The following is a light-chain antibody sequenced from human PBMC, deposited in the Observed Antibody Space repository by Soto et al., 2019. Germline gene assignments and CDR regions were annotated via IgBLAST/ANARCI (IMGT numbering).Light chain of an antibody. CDR3: QQYNNWPRT. CDR2: GAS. CDR1: QSVSSN. J-gene: IGKJ1*01. V-gene: IGKV3-15*01. Sequence: EIVMTQSPATLSVSPGERATLSYRASQSVSSNLAWYQQKPGQAPRLLIYGASTRATGIPARFSGSGSGTEFTLPISSLQSEDFAVYSCQQYNNWPRTFGQGTKVEIK.